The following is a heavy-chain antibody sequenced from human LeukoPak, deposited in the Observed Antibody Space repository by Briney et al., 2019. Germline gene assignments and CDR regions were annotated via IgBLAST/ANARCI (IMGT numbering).Heavy chain of an antibody. J-gene: IGHJ4*02. CDR3: ARTIVVVPAATPSQFDY. V-gene: IGHV4-31*03. CDR1: GGSISSGGYY. D-gene: IGHD2-2*01. CDR2: IYYSGST. Sequence: SETLSLTCTVSGGSISSGGYYWSWIRQHPGKGLEWIGYIYYSGSTYYNQSLKSRVTISVDTSKNQFSLKLSSVTAADTAVYYCARTIVVVPAATPSQFDYWGQGTLVTVSS.